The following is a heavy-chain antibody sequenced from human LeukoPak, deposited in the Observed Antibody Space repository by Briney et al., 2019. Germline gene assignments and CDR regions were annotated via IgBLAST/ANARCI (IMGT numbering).Heavy chain of an antibody. CDR1: GYSFTGYY. CDR2: INPNSDYT. CDR3: AREHGDVSFDY. J-gene: IGHJ4*02. V-gene: IGHV1-2*02. Sequence: ASVKVSCKASGYSFTGYYIHWVRQAPGQGLEWMGWINPNSDYTSYAQKFQGRITLTRDTSISTVYMELSPLTSDDTAVYYCAREHGDVSFDYWGQGTLVTVSS. D-gene: IGHD4-17*01.